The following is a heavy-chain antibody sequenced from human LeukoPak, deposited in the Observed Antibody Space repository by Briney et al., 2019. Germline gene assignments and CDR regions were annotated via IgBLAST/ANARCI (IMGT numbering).Heavy chain of an antibody. CDR1: GFA. CDR2: IRGSGDDST. V-gene: IGHV3-23*01. J-gene: IGHJ4*02. Sequence: GGSLRLSCTASGFAMSWVRQAPGKGLEWVASIRGSGDDSTCYADSVKGRFIISRDHFKNTLYLQMDSLRAEDSAVYYCANRVGLRYYYFDYWGQGTLVTVSS. CDR3: ANRVGLRYYYFDY. D-gene: IGHD4-17*01.